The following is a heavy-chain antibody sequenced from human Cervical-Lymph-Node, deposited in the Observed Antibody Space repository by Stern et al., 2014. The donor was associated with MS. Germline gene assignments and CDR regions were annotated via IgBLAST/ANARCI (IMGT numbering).Heavy chain of an antibody. CDR2: MRTSRDTA. V-gene: IGHV1-8*01. D-gene: IGHD5-18*01. J-gene: IGHJ4*02. CDR1: GYTFNNYD. Sequence: VQLVQSGAELKKPGASLKVSCTTSGYTFNNYDIDWVRQAPGQGLEWVGWMRTSRDTAGYSPKLQGRLTITRDTSTNTAYMEMSGHRPNNTAVYFCARAGYTYGYGRVSRQSLDYWGQGTLVTVSS. CDR3: ARAGYTYGYGRVSRQSLDY.